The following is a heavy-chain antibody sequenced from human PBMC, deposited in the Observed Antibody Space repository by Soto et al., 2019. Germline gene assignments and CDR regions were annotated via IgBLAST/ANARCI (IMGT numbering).Heavy chain of an antibody. CDR2: IYYSGST. V-gene: IGHV4-59*01. D-gene: IGHD3-10*01. Sequence: SETLSLTCTVSGGSISSYYWSWIRQPPGKGLEWIGYIYYSGSTNYNPSLKSRVTISVDTSKNQFSLKLSSVTAADTAVYYCARMVRGANYFDYWGQGTLVTVSS. CDR1: GGSISSYY. CDR3: ARMVRGANYFDY. J-gene: IGHJ4*02.